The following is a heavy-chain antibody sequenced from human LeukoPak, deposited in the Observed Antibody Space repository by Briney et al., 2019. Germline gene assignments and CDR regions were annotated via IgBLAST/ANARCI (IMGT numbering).Heavy chain of an antibody. V-gene: IGHV3-23*01. CDR2: ISGSGGST. D-gene: IGHD3/OR15-3a*01. J-gene: IGHJ4*02. CDR3: AKATFSGLVRAPLNY. CDR1: GFTVSSNY. Sequence: GGSLRLSCAASGFTVSSNYMSWVRQAPGKGLEWVSAISGSGGSTYYADSVKGRFTISRDNSKNTVYLQMNSLRAEDTALYYCAKATFSGLVRAPLNYWGQGTLVTVSS.